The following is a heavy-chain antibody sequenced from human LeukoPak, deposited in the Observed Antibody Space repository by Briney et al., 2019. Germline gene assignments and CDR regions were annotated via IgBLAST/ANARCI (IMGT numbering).Heavy chain of an antibody. CDR1: GGPITTASYF. CDR2: IHYSGT. CDR3: ARRTSGSSWSDY. Sequence: SETLSLTCTVSGGPITTASYFWVWIRQPPGKGLEWIGNIHYSGTYCNPSLKSRVTISIDTSKNQFSLKLSSVTAADTAVYYCARRTSGSSWSDYWGQGTLVTVSS. J-gene: IGHJ4*02. D-gene: IGHD6-13*01. V-gene: IGHV4-39*01.